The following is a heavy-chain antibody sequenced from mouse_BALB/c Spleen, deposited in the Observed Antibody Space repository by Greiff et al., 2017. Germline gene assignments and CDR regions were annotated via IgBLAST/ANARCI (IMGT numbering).Heavy chain of an antibody. Sequence: EVQLQQSGPELMKPGASVKISCKASGYSFTSYYMHWVKQSHGKSLEWIGYIDPFNGGTSYNQKFKGKATLTVDKSSSTAYMHLSSLTSEDSAVYYCAKLTTASAYWGQGTLVTVSA. CDR3: AKLTTASAY. D-gene: IGHD1-2*01. J-gene: IGHJ3*01. V-gene: IGHV1S135*01. CDR2: IDPFNGGT. CDR1: GYSFTSYY.